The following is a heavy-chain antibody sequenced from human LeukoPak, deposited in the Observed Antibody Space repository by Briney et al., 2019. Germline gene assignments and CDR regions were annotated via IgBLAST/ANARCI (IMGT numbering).Heavy chain of an antibody. CDR1: GGSISSSSYY. CDR3: ARGESSDYVARSSPLA. V-gene: IGHV4-39*07. CDR2: IYYSGST. J-gene: IGHJ5*02. Sequence: SETLSLTCTVSGGSISSSSYYWGWIRQPPGKGLEWIGSIYYSGSTYYNPSLKSRVTISVDTSKNQFSLKLSSVTATDTAVYYCARGESSDYVARSSPLAWGQGTLVTVSS. D-gene: IGHD4-17*01.